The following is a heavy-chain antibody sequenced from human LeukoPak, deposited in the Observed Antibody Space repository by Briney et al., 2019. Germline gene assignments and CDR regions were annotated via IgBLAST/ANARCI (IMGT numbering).Heavy chain of an antibody. V-gene: IGHV4-39*01. D-gene: IGHD3-10*01. J-gene: IGHJ5*02. Sequence: SETLSLTCTVSGGSISSSSYYWGWIRQPLGKGLEWIGSIYYSGSTYYNPSLKSRFTISVDTSKNQFSLKLSSVTAADTAVYYCARQSTMVRGVILNWFDPWGQGTLVTVSS. CDR2: IYYSGST. CDR1: GGSISSSSYY. CDR3: ARQSTMVRGVILNWFDP.